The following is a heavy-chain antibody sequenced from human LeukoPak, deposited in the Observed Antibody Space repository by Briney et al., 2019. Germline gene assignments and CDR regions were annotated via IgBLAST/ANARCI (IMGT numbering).Heavy chain of an antibody. CDR1: GYTFSSYG. J-gene: IGHJ3*02. Sequence: GASVKVSCKASGYTFSSYGISWVRQAPVQGLEWMGWISAYNGNTNYAQKLQGRVTMTTDTSTSTASMELRSLRSDDTAVYYCARDLEWEQHNAFDIWGQGTMVTVSS. V-gene: IGHV1-18*01. D-gene: IGHD1-26*01. CDR2: ISAYNGNT. CDR3: ARDLEWEQHNAFDI.